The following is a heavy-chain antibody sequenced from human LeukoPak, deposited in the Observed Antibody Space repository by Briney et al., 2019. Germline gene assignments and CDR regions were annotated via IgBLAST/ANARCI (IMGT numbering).Heavy chain of an antibody. V-gene: IGHV1-69*04. Sequence: EASAKVSCKASGGTFSSYAISWVRQAPGQGLEWMGRIIPIFGIANYAQKFQGRVTITADKSTSTAYMELSSLRSEDTAVYYCARDTRGYSYGMGDWFDPWGQGTLVTVSS. CDR3: ARDTRGYSYGMGDWFDP. D-gene: IGHD5-18*01. J-gene: IGHJ5*02. CDR1: GGTFSSYA. CDR2: IIPIFGIA.